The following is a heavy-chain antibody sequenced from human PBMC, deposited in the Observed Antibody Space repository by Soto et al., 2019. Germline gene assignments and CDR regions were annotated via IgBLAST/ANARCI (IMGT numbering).Heavy chain of an antibody. V-gene: IGHV4-30-4*01. CDR3: ARVGSSSWFVP. D-gene: IGHD6-6*01. Sequence: SETLSLTCTVSGGPISSGDYYWSWIRQPPGKGLEWIGYIYYSGSTYYNPSLKSRVTISVDTSKNQFSLKLSSVTAADTAVYYFARVGSSSWFVPWGQGTLVTVSS. J-gene: IGHJ5*02. CDR1: GGPISSGDYY. CDR2: IYYSGST.